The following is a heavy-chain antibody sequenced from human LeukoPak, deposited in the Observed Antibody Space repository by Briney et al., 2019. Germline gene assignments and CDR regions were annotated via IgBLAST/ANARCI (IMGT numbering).Heavy chain of an antibody. CDR1: GFNFNSHG. J-gene: IGHJ3*02. V-gene: IGHV3-30*18. CDR3: AKDRYGDYGPFDN. D-gene: IGHD4-17*01. Sequence: GRSLRLSCAASGFNFNSHGMHWVRQVPGKGLEWVALIPSDGSYTYYADSVKGRFTISRDNSKNTLSLQMNSVRPDDTAVYYCAKDRYGDYGPFDNWGQGTMVTVSS. CDR2: IPSDGSYT.